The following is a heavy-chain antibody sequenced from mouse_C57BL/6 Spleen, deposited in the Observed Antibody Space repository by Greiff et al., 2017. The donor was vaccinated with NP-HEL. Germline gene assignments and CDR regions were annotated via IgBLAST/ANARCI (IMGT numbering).Heavy chain of an antibody. Sequence: VQLQQPGAELVRPGTSVKLSCKASGYTFTSCWMHWVKQRPGQGLEWIGVIDPSDSYTNYNQKFKGKATLTVDTSSSTAYMQLSSLTSADSAVFYSARRNRVVAHWYFDGWGTGTTVTVSS. J-gene: IGHJ1*03. V-gene: IGHV1-59*01. CDR2: IDPSDSYT. CDR1: GYTFTSCW. CDR3: ARRNRVVAHWYFDG. D-gene: IGHD1-1*01.